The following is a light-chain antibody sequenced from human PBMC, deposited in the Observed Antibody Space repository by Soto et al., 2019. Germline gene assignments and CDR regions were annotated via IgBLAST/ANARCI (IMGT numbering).Light chain of an antibody. CDR2: RNN. CDR3: ASWDDRLGAVI. CDR1: TSNIGSNY. J-gene: IGLJ2*01. V-gene: IGLV1-47*01. Sequence: QSVLTQPPTASGTPGQGVTISCSGSTSNIGSNYVYWYQQLPGTAPKLHIYRNNQRPSGVPDRFSGSKSGTSASLAISGLRSDDEADYYCASWDDRLGAVIFGGGTKVTVL.